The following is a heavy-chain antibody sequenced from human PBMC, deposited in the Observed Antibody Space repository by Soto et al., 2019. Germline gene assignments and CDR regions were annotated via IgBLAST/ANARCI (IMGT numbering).Heavy chain of an antibody. V-gene: IGHV5-51*01. D-gene: IGHD2-15*01. Sequence: GESLKVSCKGSGYSFTSYWIGWVRQMPGKGLEGMGIIYPGDSDTRYSPSFQGQVPISADKSISTAYLQWSSLKASDTAMYYCASSTGTAATAFDIWGQGTMVTVSS. CDR3: ASSTGTAATAFDI. CDR1: GYSFTSYW. J-gene: IGHJ3*02. CDR2: IYPGDSDT.